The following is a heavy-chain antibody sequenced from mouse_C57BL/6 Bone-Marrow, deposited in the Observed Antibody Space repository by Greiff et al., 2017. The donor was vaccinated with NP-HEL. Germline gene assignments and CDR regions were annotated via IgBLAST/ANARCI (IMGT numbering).Heavy chain of an antibody. CDR1: GYTFTNYW. CDR3: ARRREIYYYFDY. CDR2: IYPGGGYT. Sequence: VQLVESGAELVRPGTSVKMSCKASGYTFTNYWIGWAKQRPGHGLEWIGDIYPGGGYTNYNEKFKGKATLTADKSSSTAYMQFSSLTSEDSAIYYCARRREIYYYFDYWGQGTTLTVSS. V-gene: IGHV1-63*01. D-gene: IGHD2-1*01. J-gene: IGHJ2*01.